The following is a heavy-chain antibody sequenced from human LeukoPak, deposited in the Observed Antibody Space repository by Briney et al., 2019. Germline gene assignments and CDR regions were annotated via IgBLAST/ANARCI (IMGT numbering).Heavy chain of an antibody. CDR2: IHYDGSNK. D-gene: IGHD6-13*01. CDR1: GFTFSRYA. J-gene: IGHJ4*02. CDR3: AKGGFSSNWYEDY. Sequence: PGGSLRLSCAASGFTFSRYAMHWVRQAPGKGLEWVAFIHYDGSNKYYADSVKGRFTISRDNSKNTLYLEMNSLRTGDTAVYYCAKGGFSSNWYEDYWGQGTLVTVSS. V-gene: IGHV3-30*02.